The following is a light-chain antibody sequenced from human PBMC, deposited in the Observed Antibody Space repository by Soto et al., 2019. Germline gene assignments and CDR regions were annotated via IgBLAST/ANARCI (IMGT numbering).Light chain of an antibody. CDR1: QRISSY. CDR3: QQLKGYPLT. Sequence: DIQLTQSPSFLSASVGDRVTITCRASQRISSYLAWYQQKPGKAPKLLIYTASTLQSGVPSRFSGSGSGTEFTLTISSLQPEDYANNYCQQLKGYPLTFGGGTKVEIK. CDR2: TAS. V-gene: IGKV1-9*01. J-gene: IGKJ4*01.